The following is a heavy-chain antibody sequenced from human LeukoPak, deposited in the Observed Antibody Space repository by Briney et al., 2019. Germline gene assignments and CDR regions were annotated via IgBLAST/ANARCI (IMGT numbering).Heavy chain of an antibody. CDR1: GFTFSTYS. Sequence: GGSLRLSCAASGFTFSTYSMNWVRQAPGKGLEWVSFITSSSSYIYYADSVKGRFTISRDNAKNSLYLQMNSLRAEDTAVYYCAREVDYDILTGYDANWFDPWGQGTLVTVSS. CDR3: AREVDYDILTGYDANWFDP. CDR2: ITSSSSYI. J-gene: IGHJ5*02. D-gene: IGHD3-9*01. V-gene: IGHV3-21*01.